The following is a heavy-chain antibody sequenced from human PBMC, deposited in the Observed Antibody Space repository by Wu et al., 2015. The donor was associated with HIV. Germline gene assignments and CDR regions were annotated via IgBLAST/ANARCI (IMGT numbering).Heavy chain of an antibody. J-gene: IGHJ4*02. CDR1: GDTFNKYA. CDR3: ASPRSPGYSSAWPTYFDY. CDR2: IIPLFGTT. V-gene: IGHV1-69*05. Sequence: QVQLVQSGAGVRKPGSSVMVSCKASGDTFNKYAINWVRQAPGQGLEWMGGIIPLFGTTDYAQIFQGRVTITTDESTSTAYMRLSSLRSEDTAVYYCASPRSPGYSSAWPTYFDYWGQGTLVTVSS. D-gene: IGHD6-19*01.